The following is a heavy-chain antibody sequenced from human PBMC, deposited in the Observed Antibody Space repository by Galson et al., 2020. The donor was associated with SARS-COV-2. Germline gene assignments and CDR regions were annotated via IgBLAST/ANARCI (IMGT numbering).Heavy chain of an antibody. V-gene: IGHV1-18*04. CDR1: GYTFNNYG. D-gene: IGHD5-12*01. CDR3: ARIRTEYSGHYYFYYYRDV. J-gene: IGHJ6*03. CDR2: IDTYNGHT. Sequence: ASVKVFCKASGYTFNNYGITWVRQAPGQGLEWVGWIDTYNGHTVYAQKFQDRVTMTRDTSTTTAYMEMRSLRSDDTAVYYCARIRTEYSGHYYFYYYRDVWGKGTTVTVSS.